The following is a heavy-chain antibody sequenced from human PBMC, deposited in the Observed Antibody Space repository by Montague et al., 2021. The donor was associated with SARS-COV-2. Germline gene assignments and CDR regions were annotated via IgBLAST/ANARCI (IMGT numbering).Heavy chain of an antibody. D-gene: IGHD2-15*01. J-gene: IGHJ4*02. Sequence: SQTLSLTCTVSGGSISSSSYYWGWIRQPPGKGLEWIGSIYYSGSTYYNPSLKSRVTISVDTSKNQFSLKLGSVTAADTAVYYCARSTYCSGGSCERALLNYWGQGTLVTVSS. CDR2: IYYSGST. V-gene: IGHV4-39*01. CDR3: ARSTYCSGGSCERALLNY. CDR1: GGSISSSSYY.